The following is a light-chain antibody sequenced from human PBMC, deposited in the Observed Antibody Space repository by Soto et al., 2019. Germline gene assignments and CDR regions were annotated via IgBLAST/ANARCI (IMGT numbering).Light chain of an antibody. CDR1: QTTSSW. V-gene: IGKV1-5*03. CDR2: KAS. Sequence: DLQMAHAPSTLSGSVGDRVTITCRASQTTSSWLAWYQQKPGKAPKLLIYKASTLKSGVPSRFSGSGSGTEFTLTISSLKPDDFATYYCQHYNSYSEAFGQGTKV. CDR3: QHYNSYSEA. J-gene: IGKJ1*01.